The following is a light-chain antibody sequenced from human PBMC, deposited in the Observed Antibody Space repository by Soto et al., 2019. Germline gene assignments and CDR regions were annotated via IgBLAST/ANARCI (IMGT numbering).Light chain of an antibody. CDR1: SSNIGSNT. Sequence: QSVLTQPPSASGTPGQRVTISCSGSSSNIGSNTVNWYQQLPGTAPKLLIYSNNQRPSGVPDRFSGSKSGTSASLAISGLHSVDEADYYCAAWDDSLNGVVFGGGTKLTVL. CDR3: AAWDDSLNGVV. CDR2: SNN. J-gene: IGLJ2*01. V-gene: IGLV1-44*01.